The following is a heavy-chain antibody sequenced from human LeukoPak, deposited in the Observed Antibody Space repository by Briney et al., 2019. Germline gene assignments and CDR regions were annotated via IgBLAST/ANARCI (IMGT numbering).Heavy chain of an antibody. Sequence: SETLSLTCTVSGGSISGFYWSWVRQPPGKGLEWIGYIYYSGNTNYNPSLQSRVAISVDTSKNRFSLKLSSVTAADTAVYYCTKSPTYHYYYMDVWGKGTTVTVSS. CDR2: IYYSGNT. CDR1: GGSISGFY. D-gene: IGHD3-16*01. J-gene: IGHJ6*03. CDR3: TKSPTYHYYYMDV. V-gene: IGHV4-59*01.